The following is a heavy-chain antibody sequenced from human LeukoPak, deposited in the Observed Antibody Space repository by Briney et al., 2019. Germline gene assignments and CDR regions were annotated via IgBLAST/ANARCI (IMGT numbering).Heavy chain of an antibody. CDR3: AKFALRAQIAVAGRIDY. J-gene: IGHJ4*02. CDR2: ISGSGGST. CDR1: GFTFSSYG. V-gene: IGHV3-23*01. D-gene: IGHD6-19*01. Sequence: GGSLRLSCAASGFTFSSYGMSWVRQAPGKGLEWVSAISGSGGSTYYADSVKGRFTISRDNSKNTLYLQMNSLRAEDTAVYYCAKFALRAQIAVAGRIDYWGQGTLVTVSS.